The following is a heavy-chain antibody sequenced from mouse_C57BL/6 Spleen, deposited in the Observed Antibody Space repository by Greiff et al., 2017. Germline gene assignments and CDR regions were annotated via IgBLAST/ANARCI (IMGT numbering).Heavy chain of an antibody. D-gene: IGHD1-1*01. CDR2: INPGSGGT. CDR1: GYAFTNYL. J-gene: IGHJ1*03. Sequence: VQLQQSGAELVRPGTSVKVSCKASGYAFTNYLIEWVKQRHGQGLEWIGVINPGSGGTNYNEKFKGKATLTADKSSSTAYMQLSSLSSEDAAVYFCARSGYYYGSSYGYFDVWGTGTTVTVSS. CDR3: ARSGYYYGSSYGYFDV. V-gene: IGHV1-54*01.